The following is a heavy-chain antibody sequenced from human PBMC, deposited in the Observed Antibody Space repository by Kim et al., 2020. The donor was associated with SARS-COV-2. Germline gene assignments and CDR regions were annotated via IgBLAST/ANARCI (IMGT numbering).Heavy chain of an antibody. CDR1: GIPFSNAW. J-gene: IGHJ4*02. V-gene: IGHV3-15*01. D-gene: IGHD2-2*01. CDR2: IKSLSDGGTS. Sequence: GGSLRLSCSVSGIPFSNAWMNWVRQAPGRGLEWVGRIKSLSDGGTSDYAAPVKGRFTISRDDSKNTLYLQMNSLKSEDADVYYCTTVSMRWGQGTLVTVS. CDR3: TTVSMR.